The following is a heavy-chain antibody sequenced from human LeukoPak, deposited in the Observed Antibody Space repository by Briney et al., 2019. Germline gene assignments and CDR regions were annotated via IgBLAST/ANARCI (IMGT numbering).Heavy chain of an antibody. CDR2: IYHSGST. CDR3: ARRSGYSYYFDY. D-gene: IGHD3-22*01. J-gene: IGHJ4*02. CDR1: GYSIISGYY. Sequence: SETLSLTCAVSGYSIISGYYWDWIRPPPGKGLEWIGNIYHSGSTYYNPSLKSRVTISVDTSKNQFSLNLSSVTAADTAVYYCARRSGYSYYFDYWGQGTLVTVSS. V-gene: IGHV4-38-2*01.